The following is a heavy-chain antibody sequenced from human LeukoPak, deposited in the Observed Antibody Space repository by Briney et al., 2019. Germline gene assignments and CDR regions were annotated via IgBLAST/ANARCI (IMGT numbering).Heavy chain of an antibody. J-gene: IGHJ6*03. Sequence: SETLPLTCTVSGGSISSYYWSWIRQPPGKGLEWIGYIYYSGSTNYNPSLKSRVTISVDTSKNQFSLKLGSVTAADTAVYYCARVGPLHYYDSSGEYYYYYYMDVWGKGTTVTISS. CDR1: GGSISSYY. CDR3: ARVGPLHYYDSSGEYYYYYYMDV. D-gene: IGHD3-22*01. CDR2: IYYSGST. V-gene: IGHV4-59*01.